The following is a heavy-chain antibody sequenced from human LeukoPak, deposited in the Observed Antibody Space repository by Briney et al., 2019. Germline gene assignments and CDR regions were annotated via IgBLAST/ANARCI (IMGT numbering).Heavy chain of an antibody. D-gene: IGHD2-2*01. Sequence: GGSLRLSCAASGLTFSSYAMSWVRQAPGKGLEWVSAISGSGGSTYYADSVKGRFTISRDNSKNTLYLQMNSLRAEDTAVYYCAKEHCSSTSCYYNWFDPWGQGTLVTVSS. CDR3: AKEHCSSTSCYYNWFDP. CDR2: ISGSGGST. V-gene: IGHV3-23*01. CDR1: GLTFSSYA. J-gene: IGHJ5*02.